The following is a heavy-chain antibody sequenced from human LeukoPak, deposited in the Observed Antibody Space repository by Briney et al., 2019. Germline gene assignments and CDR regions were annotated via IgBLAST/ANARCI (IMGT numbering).Heavy chain of an antibody. Sequence: GGSLRLPCAASGFTFSSYSMNWVRQAPGKGLEWVSSISSSSSYIYYADSVKGRFTISRDNAKNSLYLQMNSLRAEDTAVYYCARDSYDSSGWAHFDYWGQGTLVTVSS. D-gene: IGHD3-22*01. CDR3: ARDSYDSSGWAHFDY. J-gene: IGHJ4*02. CDR1: GFTFSSYS. V-gene: IGHV3-21*01. CDR2: ISSSSSYI.